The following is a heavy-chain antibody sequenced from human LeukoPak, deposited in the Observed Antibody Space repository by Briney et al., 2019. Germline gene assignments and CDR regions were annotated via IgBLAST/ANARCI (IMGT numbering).Heavy chain of an antibody. V-gene: IGHV3-7*01. CDR1: GFTVSRTW. CDR2: INQDASTR. Sequence: GGSLRLSCAASGFTVSRTWMAWVRQAPGKGLEWVANINQDASTRQYVGSVKGRFTISRDNAKNSLDLQMNSLRVEDTAVYYCARDQSGSLDYWGQGTLVTVSS. D-gene: IGHD1-26*01. CDR3: ARDQSGSLDY. J-gene: IGHJ4*02.